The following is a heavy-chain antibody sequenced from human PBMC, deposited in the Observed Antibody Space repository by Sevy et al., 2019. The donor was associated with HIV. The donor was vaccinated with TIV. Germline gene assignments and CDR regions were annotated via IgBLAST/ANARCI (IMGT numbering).Heavy chain of an antibody. CDR2: ISAYNGNT. CDR3: ARIHDYGILVMDV. V-gene: IGHV1-18*01. D-gene: IGHD4-17*01. Sequence: ASVKVSCKASGYTFTSYGISWVRQAPGQGLEWMGWISAYNGNTNYAQKLQGRFTMTTDTSTGTAYMELRSLRSDDTAVYYCARIHDYGILVMDVWGQGTTVTVSS. J-gene: IGHJ6*02. CDR1: GYTFTSYG.